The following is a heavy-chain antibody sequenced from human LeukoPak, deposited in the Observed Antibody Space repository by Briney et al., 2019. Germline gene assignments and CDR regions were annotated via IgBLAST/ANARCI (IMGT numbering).Heavy chain of an antibody. CDR3: AKDLGRYRNNYFDY. CDR1: GFTFNSYA. J-gene: IGHJ4*02. Sequence: GGSLRLSCAASGFTFNSYAMSWVRQAPEKGLEWVATISGSGGGTYYADSVKGRFTISRDDSKNTLYLQMNSLRAEDTTVYYCAKDLGRYRNNYFDYWGQGTLVTVSS. V-gene: IGHV3-23*01. CDR2: ISGSGGGT. D-gene: IGHD1-26*01.